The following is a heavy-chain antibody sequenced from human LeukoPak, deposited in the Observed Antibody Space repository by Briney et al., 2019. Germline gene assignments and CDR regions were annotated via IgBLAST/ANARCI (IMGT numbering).Heavy chain of an antibody. CDR1: GASITSGTYY. Sequence: PSETLSLTCSVSGASITSGTYYWGWIRRPPGKGLEWIGTIYHSGTTYYNPSLKSRVTISVDTSRNHFSLKVISVTAADTAMFFCARWTTTATMGAFDIWGQGTMVTVSS. V-gene: IGHV4-39*07. CDR3: ARWTTTATMGAFDI. J-gene: IGHJ3*02. CDR2: IYHSGTT. D-gene: IGHD4-17*01.